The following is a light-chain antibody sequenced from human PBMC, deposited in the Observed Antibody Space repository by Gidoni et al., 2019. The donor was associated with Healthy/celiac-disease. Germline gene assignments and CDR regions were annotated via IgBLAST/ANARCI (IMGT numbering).Light chain of an antibody. V-gene: IGKV3-20*01. CDR3: QQYGSSPPRT. Sequence: EIVLPHSPATLSLSPGERATLSCRASQSVSSSYLAWYQQKPGQAPRLLIYGASSRATGIPDRFSGSGSGTDFTLTISRLEPEDFAVYYCQQYGSSPPRTFGQGTKVEIK. CDR2: GAS. J-gene: IGKJ1*01. CDR1: QSVSSSY.